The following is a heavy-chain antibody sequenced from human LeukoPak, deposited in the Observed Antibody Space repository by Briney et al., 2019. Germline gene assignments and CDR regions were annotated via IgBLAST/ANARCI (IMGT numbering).Heavy chain of an antibody. CDR1: GFSFDYYG. V-gene: IGHV3-30*02. D-gene: IGHD4-11*01. CDR3: AKDRTPVYGNFDVDAFDV. Sequence: PGGSLRLSCAASGFSFDYYGMHWVRQGPGTGLEWVAFIRSDGNDKYYGDSVKGRFTISRDISKNTLYLQMISLRAEDTGVHYCAKDRTPVYGNFDVDAFDVWGQGTVVTVSS. J-gene: IGHJ3*01. CDR2: IRSDGNDK.